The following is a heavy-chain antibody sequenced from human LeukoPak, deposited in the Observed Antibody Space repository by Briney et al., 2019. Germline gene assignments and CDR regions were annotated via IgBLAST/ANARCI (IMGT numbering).Heavy chain of an antibody. CDR1: GFNFSSYS. J-gene: IGHJ4*02. Sequence: DPGGSLRLSCAASGFNFSSYSMNWVRQAPGNGLEWVSSIISSSSFRYYADSVKGRCTISRDNAKNSLYLQMNSLRAEDTAVYYCARESSGYFYWGQGTLVTVSS. CDR3: ARESSGYFY. CDR2: IISSSSFR. V-gene: IGHV3-21*01. D-gene: IGHD3-22*01.